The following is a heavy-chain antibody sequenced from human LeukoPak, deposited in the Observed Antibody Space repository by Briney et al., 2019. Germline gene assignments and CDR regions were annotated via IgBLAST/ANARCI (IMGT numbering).Heavy chain of an antibody. CDR1: GYSFTSYC. Sequence: GESLKISSKGSGYSFTSYCIGWVRQMPGKGLEWMGIIYPGDSDTRYSPSFQGQVTISADKSISTAYLQWSSLKASDTAMYYCARQIGQWLATGYLDYWGQGTLVTVSS. V-gene: IGHV5-51*01. D-gene: IGHD6-19*01. CDR2: IYPGDSDT. CDR3: ARQIGQWLATGYLDY. J-gene: IGHJ4*02.